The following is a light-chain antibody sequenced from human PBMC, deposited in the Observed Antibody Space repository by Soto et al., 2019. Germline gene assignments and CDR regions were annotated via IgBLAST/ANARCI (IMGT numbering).Light chain of an antibody. CDR2: DVS. CDR3: QQRGT. Sequence: EIVLTQSPPTLSLSPGESDTLSCRASQSVSSYLAWYQQKPGQAPRLLIYDVSNRATGIPARFSGSGSGTDFTLTISSLEPEDFAVYYCQQRGTFGGGTKVDTK. J-gene: IGKJ4*01. V-gene: IGKV3-11*01. CDR1: QSVSSY.